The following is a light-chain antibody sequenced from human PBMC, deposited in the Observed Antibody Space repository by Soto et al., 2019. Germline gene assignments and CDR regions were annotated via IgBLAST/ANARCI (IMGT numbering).Light chain of an antibody. V-gene: IGKV1-39*01. CDR2: DAS. CDR1: QSISSY. Sequence: DIQMTQSPSSLSASVGDRVTITCRASQSISSYLNWYQQKPGKAPKLLIFDASSLQSGVLSRFSGSGSGTDFTLTISSLQPEDLAIYYCQQSYSDPRTFGQGTKVEIK. CDR3: QQSYSDPRT. J-gene: IGKJ1*01.